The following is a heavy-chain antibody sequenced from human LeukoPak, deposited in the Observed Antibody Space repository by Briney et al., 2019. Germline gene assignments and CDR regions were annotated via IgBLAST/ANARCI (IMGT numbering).Heavy chain of an antibody. J-gene: IGHJ5*02. CDR2: INPSGGST. Sequence: GASVKVSCKASGYTFTNYYMHWVRQAPGQGLEWMGIINPSGGSTNYAQKFQGRVTMTRDTSASTVYMELSSLRSEDTAVYYCAREHSGYDSWGQGTLLTVSS. CDR3: AREHSGYDS. V-gene: IGHV1-46*01. D-gene: IGHD5-12*01. CDR1: GYTFTNYY.